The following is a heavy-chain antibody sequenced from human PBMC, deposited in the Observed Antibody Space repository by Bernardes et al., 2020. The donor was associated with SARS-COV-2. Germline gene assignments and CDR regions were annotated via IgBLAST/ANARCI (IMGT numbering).Heavy chain of an antibody. CDR1: GFSFSNSA. V-gene: IGHV3-23*01. D-gene: IGHD3-10*01. CDR2: ISIGGTT. J-gene: IGHJ4*02. Sequence: GGSLRLSCAASGFSFSNSAMSWVRQAPGKGLEWVSSISIGGTTYFADYVKGRFTISRDNSKNTLYLQLNNLSAEDTAVYYCAKEIRPNDYWGQGTLVTVSS. CDR3: AKEIRPNDY.